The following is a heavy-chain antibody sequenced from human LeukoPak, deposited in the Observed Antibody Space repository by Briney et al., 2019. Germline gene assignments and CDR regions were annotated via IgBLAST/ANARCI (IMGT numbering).Heavy chain of an antibody. V-gene: IGHV1-18*01. CDR2: ISGYDGNT. CDR3: ARGSGRDGFNCAFDF. CDR1: GYTFTNYG. J-gene: IGHJ3*01. Sequence: GASVKVSCKASGYTFTNYGINWVRQAPGQGLEWMGWISGYDGNTYYAQKVQGRVTMTTDTSTNTAHMELRSLRSDDTAVYYCARGSGRDGFNCAFDFWGQGTMVTVSS. D-gene: IGHD5-24*01.